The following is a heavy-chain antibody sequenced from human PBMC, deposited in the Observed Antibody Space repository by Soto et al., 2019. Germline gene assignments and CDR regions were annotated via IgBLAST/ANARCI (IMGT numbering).Heavy chain of an antibody. CDR2: IYHSGST. D-gene: IGHD2-2*01. CDR3: ARELGYCSSTSCYPPNDAFDI. J-gene: IGHJ3*02. CDR1: GGSISSSNW. Sequence: SGTLSLTCAVSGGSISSSNWWSWVRQPPGKGLEWIGEIYHSGSTNYNPSLKSRVTISVDKSKNQFSLKLSSVTAADTAVYYCARELGYCSSTSCYPPNDAFDIWGQGTMVTVSS. V-gene: IGHV4-4*02.